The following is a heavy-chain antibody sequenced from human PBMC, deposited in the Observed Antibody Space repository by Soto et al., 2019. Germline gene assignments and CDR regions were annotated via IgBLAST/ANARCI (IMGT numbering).Heavy chain of an antibody. CDR2: IIPILGIA. Sequence: ASVEVCCKASGGTISSYTISWLRQAPGQGLEWMGRIIPILGIANYAQKFQGRVTITADKSTSTAYMELSSLRSEDTAVYYCARDLGQDYMDVWGKGTTVTSP. CDR3: ARDLGQDYMDV. J-gene: IGHJ6*03. CDR1: GGTISSYT. V-gene: IGHV1-69*04.